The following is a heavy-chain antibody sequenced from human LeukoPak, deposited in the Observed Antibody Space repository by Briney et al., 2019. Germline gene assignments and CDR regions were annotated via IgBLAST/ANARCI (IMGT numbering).Heavy chain of an antibody. Sequence: PSETLSLTCTVSGYSISSGYYWGRIRQPPGKGLEWIGSIYHSGSTYYNPSLKSRVTISVDTSKNQFSLKLSSVTAADTAVYYCARDPRYSNYGNWGQGTLVTVSS. CDR1: GYSISSGYY. V-gene: IGHV4-38-2*02. J-gene: IGHJ4*02. CDR2: IYHSGST. D-gene: IGHD4-11*01. CDR3: ARDPRYSNYGN.